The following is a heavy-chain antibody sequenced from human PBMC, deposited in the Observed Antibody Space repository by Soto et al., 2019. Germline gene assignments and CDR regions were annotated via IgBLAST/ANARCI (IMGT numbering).Heavy chain of an antibody. D-gene: IGHD3-3*01. CDR3: ARDPTPRSILRFLEWIPGYFDY. J-gene: IGHJ4*02. CDR1: GFTFSSYA. V-gene: IGHV3-23*01. CDR2: ISGSGSST. Sequence: GGSLRLSCAASGFTFSSYAMSWVRQAPGKGLEWVSAISGSGSSTYYADSVKGRFTISRDNAKNTLYLQMNSLRDEDTAVYYCARDPTPRSILRFLEWIPGYFDYWGQGTLVTVAS.